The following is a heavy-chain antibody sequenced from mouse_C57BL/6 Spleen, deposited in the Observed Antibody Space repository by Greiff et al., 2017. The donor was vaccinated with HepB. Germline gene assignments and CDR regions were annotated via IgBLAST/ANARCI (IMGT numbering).Heavy chain of an antibody. CDR2: IYPGNSDT. D-gene: IGHD1-1*01. V-gene: IGHV1-5*01. Sequence: EVQLQQSGTVLARPGASVKMSCKTSGYTFTSYWMHWVKQRPGQGLEWIGAIYPGNSDTSYNQKFKGKAKLTAVTSASTAYMELSSLTNEGSAVYYCTRTGYYGDWYFDVWGTGTTVTVSS. CDR3: TRTGYYGDWYFDV. CDR1: GYTFTSYW. J-gene: IGHJ1*03.